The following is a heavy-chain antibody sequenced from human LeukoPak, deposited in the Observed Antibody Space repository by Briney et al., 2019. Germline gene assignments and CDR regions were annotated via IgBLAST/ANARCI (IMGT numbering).Heavy chain of an antibody. V-gene: IGHV1-46*01. CDR3: AGSAIDYYYYMDV. Sequence: ASVKVSCKASGYTFTSYYMHWVRQAPGQGLEWMGLINPGGDNTDYAQNFQGRVTMTRDTSTSTVYMELSSLRSEDTAVYYCAGSAIDYYYYMDVWGKGTTVTVSS. J-gene: IGHJ6*03. CDR1: GYTFTSYY. CDR2: INPGGDNT. D-gene: IGHD6-25*01.